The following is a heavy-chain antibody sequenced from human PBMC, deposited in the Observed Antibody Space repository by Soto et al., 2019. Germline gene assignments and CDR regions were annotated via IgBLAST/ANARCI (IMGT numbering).Heavy chain of an antibody. J-gene: IGHJ3*02. Sequence: QVQLQQWGAGLLKPSETLSLTCAVYGGFVSSGSYYWSWIRQPPGKGLEWIGEMSHSGGTHLNQSLKSRVTISVDTSKNQFSLQMSSVTAADTALDYCARVERGTATTVVDAFDIWGPGTMVTVSS. CDR1: GGFVSSGSYY. D-gene: IGHD1-1*01. V-gene: IGHV4-34*01. CDR2: MSHSGGT. CDR3: ARVERGTATTVVDAFDI.